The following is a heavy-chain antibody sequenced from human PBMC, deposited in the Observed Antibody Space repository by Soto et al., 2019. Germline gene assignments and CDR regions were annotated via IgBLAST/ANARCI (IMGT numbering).Heavy chain of an antibody. CDR2: INAGNGNT. Sequence: GTSVKVSCKDSGDTLTIYAIHWVRQAPGQRLEWMGWINAGNGNTKYSQKFQGRVTITRDTSASTAYMELSSLRSEDTAVYYCARVGRMYYYDSSGYYYWGQGTLVTVSS. CDR3: ARVGRMYYYDSSGYYY. J-gene: IGHJ4*02. CDR1: GDTLTIYA. V-gene: IGHV1-3*01. D-gene: IGHD3-22*01.